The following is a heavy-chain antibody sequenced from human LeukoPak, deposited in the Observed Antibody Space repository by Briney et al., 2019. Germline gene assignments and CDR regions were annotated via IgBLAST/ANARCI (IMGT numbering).Heavy chain of an antibody. CDR1: GGTFSSYA. CDR2: IIPILGIA. D-gene: IGHD2-8*02. Sequence: SVKVSCKASGGTFSSYAISWVRQAPGQGLEWMGRIIPILGIANYAQKFQGRVTITADKSTSTAYMELSSLRSEDTAVYYCARVAGGFTADYWGQGTLVTVSS. CDR3: ARVAGGFTADY. V-gene: IGHV1-69*04. J-gene: IGHJ4*02.